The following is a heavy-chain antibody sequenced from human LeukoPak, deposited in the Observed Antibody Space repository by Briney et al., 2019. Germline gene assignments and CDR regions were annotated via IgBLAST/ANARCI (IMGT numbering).Heavy chain of an antibody. CDR1: GFTFSSYW. V-gene: IGHV3-74*01. CDR3: VRGGTGYRNFDY. J-gene: IGHJ4*02. CDR2: IYTGAT. D-gene: IGHD3/OR15-3a*01. Sequence: GGSLRLSCAASGFTFSSYWMHWVRQAPGKGLVWVSRIYTGATYYADSVKGRFTISRDNAKNTLYLQLNSLRAEDTAVYYCVRGGTGYRNFDYWGQGTLVTVSS.